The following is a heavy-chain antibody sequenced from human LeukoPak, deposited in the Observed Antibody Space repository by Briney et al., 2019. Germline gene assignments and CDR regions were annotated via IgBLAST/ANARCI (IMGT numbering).Heavy chain of an antibody. D-gene: IGHD4-23*01. CDR3: ARDATTVVTPGYMDV. Sequence: SETLSLTCTVSGGSISSYYWSWIRQPAGKGLEWIGRIYTSGSTNHNPSLKSRVTMSVDTSKNQFSLKLSSVTAADTAVYYCARDATTVVTPGYMDVWGKGTTVTVSS. J-gene: IGHJ6*03. CDR1: GGSISSYY. V-gene: IGHV4-4*07. CDR2: IYTSGST.